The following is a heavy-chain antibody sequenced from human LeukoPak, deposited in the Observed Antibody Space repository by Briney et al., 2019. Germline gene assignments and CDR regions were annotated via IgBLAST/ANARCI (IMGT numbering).Heavy chain of an antibody. V-gene: IGHV3-53*01. CDR2: IYTGGGR. CDR3: ARGIDY. CDR1: GFTVSSYY. Sequence: PGRSLRLSCAASGFTVSSYYMNCVRHAPGKELEWVSVIYTGGGRYYADSVRGRFTISRDTSKNMVFLQMNSLRVEDTAVYYCARGIDYWGRGTLVTVSS. J-gene: IGHJ4*02.